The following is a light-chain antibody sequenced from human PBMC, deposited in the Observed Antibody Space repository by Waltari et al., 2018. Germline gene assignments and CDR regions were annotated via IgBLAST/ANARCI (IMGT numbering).Light chain of an antibody. CDR3: AAWDDSLKGV. CDR2: SNK. J-gene: IGLJ3*02. V-gene: IGLV1-44*01. Sequence: QSVLTQPPSASGTPGQRVTISFSVSSSNIGSNTVNWYQQLPGTAPKLLIYSNKPRPSGVPDRFSGSKSGTSASLAISGLQSEDEADYYCAAWDDSLKGVFGGGTKLTVL. CDR1: SSNIGSNT.